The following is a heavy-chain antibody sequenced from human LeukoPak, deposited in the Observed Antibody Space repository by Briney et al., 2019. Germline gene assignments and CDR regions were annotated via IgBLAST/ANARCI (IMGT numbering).Heavy chain of an antibody. CDR1: GFTVSSNY. CDR3: ATYSSGWSRGWYFDL. V-gene: IGHV3-53*01. J-gene: IGHJ2*01. Sequence: PGGSLRLSCAASGFTVSSNYMSWVRQAPGKGLEWVSVIYSGGSTYYADSVKSRFTISRDNSKNTLYLQMNSLRAEDTAVYYCATYSSGWSRGWYFDLWGRGTLVTVSS. D-gene: IGHD6-19*01. CDR2: IYSGGST.